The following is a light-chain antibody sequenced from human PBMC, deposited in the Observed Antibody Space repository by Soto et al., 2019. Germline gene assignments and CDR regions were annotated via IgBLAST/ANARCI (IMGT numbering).Light chain of an antibody. Sequence: IVLTHSPCTLPLSQGERATLSCRASQSVSSSYLAWYQQKPGQAPRLLIYQTSIRAAGIPARFSASGTGTDFTLTISDVQPEDFAVYYCQQYGTSPFTFGQGTKVDIK. J-gene: IGKJ2*01. V-gene: IGKV3-20*01. CDR2: QTS. CDR1: QSVSSSY. CDR3: QQYGTSPFT.